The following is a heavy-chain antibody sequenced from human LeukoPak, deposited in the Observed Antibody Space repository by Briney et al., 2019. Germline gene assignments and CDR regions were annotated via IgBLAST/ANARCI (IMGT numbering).Heavy chain of an antibody. V-gene: IGHV3-30*04. Sequence: GGSLRLSCAASGFTFDDYAMHWVRQAPGKGLEWVAVISYDGSNKYYADSVEGRFTISRDNSKNTLYLQMNSLRAEDTAVYYCATRSGMDVWGQGTTVTVSS. CDR3: ATRSGMDV. CDR2: ISYDGSNK. J-gene: IGHJ6*02. CDR1: GFTFDDYA.